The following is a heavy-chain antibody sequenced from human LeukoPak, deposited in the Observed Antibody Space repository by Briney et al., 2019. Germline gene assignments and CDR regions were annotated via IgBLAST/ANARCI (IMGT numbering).Heavy chain of an antibody. D-gene: IGHD6-19*01. CDR1: GYTFTSYG. V-gene: IGHV1-18*01. Sequence: ASVKVSCKASGYTFTSYGISWVRQAPGQGLEWMGWISAYNGNTNYAQKLQGRVTMTTDTSPSTAYMELRSLRSADTAVYYCARRSPIAVAGRNYYYGMDVWGQGTTVTVSS. CDR2: ISAYNGNT. CDR3: ARRSPIAVAGRNYYYGMDV. J-gene: IGHJ6*02.